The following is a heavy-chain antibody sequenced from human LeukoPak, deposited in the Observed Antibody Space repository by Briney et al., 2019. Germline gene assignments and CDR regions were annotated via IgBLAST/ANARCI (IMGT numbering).Heavy chain of an antibody. V-gene: IGHV4-59*12. Sequence: SETLSLTCTVSGGSISSYYWSWIQQPPGKGLEWIGYIYYSGSTNYNPSLKSRVTISVDTSKNQFSLKLSSVTAADTAVYYCARGHYGDHSSGLYYYYYYMDVWGKGTTVTVSS. CDR3: ARGHYGDHSSGLYYYYYYMDV. CDR2: IYYSGST. D-gene: IGHD4-17*01. CDR1: GGSISSYY. J-gene: IGHJ6*03.